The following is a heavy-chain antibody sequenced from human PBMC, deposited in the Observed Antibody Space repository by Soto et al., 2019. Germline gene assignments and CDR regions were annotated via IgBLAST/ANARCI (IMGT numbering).Heavy chain of an antibody. Sequence: EVQLLESGGGLVQPGGSLRLSCAASGFTFSTYAMNWVRQAPGHGLELVSAISGSGGSIHYADSVKGRFTISRDNSKNTLYLQMNSLRDEDTAVYHCVKGYWKGDVWGQGTTVTVSS. J-gene: IGHJ6*02. V-gene: IGHV3-23*01. CDR1: GFTFSTYA. CDR3: VKGYWKGDV. D-gene: IGHD1-1*01. CDR2: ISGSGGSI.